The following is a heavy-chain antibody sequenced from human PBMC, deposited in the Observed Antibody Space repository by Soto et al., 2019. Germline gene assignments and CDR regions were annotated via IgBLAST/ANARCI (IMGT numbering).Heavy chain of an antibody. V-gene: IGHV3-33*01. D-gene: IGHD3-16*01. CDR1: GFTFSSYG. CDR2: IWYDGSNK. Sequence: QVQLVESGGGVVQPGRSLRLSCAASGFTFSSYGMHWVRQAPGKGLEWVAVIWYDGSNKYYADSVKGRFTISRDNSKNTLYLQMNRLRAEDTAVYYCARDEGGHGMDVWGQGTTVTVSS. J-gene: IGHJ6*02. CDR3: ARDEGGHGMDV.